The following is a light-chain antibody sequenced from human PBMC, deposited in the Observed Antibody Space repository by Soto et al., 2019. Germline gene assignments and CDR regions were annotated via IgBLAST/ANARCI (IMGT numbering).Light chain of an antibody. J-gene: IGKJ1*01. V-gene: IGKV3-20*01. CDR3: QQYGSSPPVT. CDR2: GAS. CDR1: QSVSSSY. Sequence: EIVLTQSPGTLSLSPGERATLSCRASQSVSSSYLAWYQQKPGQAPRLLIYGASSRATGIPDRFRGSGSGTDFTLTISRLEPVDFAVYYCQQYGSSPPVTFGQGTKVEIK.